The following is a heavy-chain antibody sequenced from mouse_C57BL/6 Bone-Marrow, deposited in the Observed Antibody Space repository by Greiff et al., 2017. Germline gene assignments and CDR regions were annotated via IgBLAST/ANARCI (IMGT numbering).Heavy chain of an antibody. CDR3: TGEGGGGNYVGFAY. D-gene: IGHD2-1*01. CDR1: GFTFSNYW. Sequence: EVQRVESGGGLVQPGGSMKLSCVASGFTFSNYWMNWVRQSPEKGLEWVAQIRLKSDNYATHYAESVKGRFTISRDDSKSSVYLQMNNLRAEDTGIYYCTGEGGGGNYVGFAYWGQGTLVTVSA. CDR2: IRLKSDNYAT. J-gene: IGHJ3*01. V-gene: IGHV6-3*01.